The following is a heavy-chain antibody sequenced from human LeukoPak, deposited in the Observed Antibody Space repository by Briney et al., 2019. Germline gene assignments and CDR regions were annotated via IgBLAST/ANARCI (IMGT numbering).Heavy chain of an antibody. CDR3: AKDPAISSLCCGFVDY. Sequence: GSLRLSCAASGFTFSNAWMSWVRLTPGKGLEWVGRIKSKNDGGTSDYAAPVQGRFTISRDDSTNTLYLQMNSLRAEDTAVYYCAKDPAISSLCCGFVDYWGQGTLVTVSS. J-gene: IGHJ4*02. D-gene: IGHD3-3*01. V-gene: IGHV3-15*01. CDR1: GFTFSNAW. CDR2: IKSKNDGGTS.